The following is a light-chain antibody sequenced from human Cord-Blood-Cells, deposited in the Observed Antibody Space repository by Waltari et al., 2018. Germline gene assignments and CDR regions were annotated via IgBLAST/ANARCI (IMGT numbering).Light chain of an antibody. V-gene: IGLV2-14*03. Sequence: QSALTQPASVSRSPGQSTTISCTGTSSAVGGYNYVSWYQQHPGKAPKLMIYDVSNRPSGVSNRFSGSKSGNTASLTISGLQAEDEADYYCSSYTSSSTWVFGGGTKLTVL. CDR3: SSYTSSSTWV. CDR1: SSAVGGYNY. J-gene: IGLJ3*02. CDR2: DVS.